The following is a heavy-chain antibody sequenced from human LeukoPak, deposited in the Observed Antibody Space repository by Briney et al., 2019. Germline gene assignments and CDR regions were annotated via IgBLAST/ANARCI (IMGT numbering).Heavy chain of an antibody. CDR1: GGSISSYY. Sequence: SETLSLTCTVSGGSISSYYWSWIRQPPGKGLEWMGYIYYSGSTNYNPSLKSRVTISVDTSKNQFSLKLSSVTAADTAVYYCARDRAIAVAGIGRGYNWFDPYGQGTLVTVSS. J-gene: IGHJ5*02. D-gene: IGHD6-19*01. V-gene: IGHV4-59*01. CDR3: ARDRAIAVAGIGRGYNWFDP. CDR2: IYYSGST.